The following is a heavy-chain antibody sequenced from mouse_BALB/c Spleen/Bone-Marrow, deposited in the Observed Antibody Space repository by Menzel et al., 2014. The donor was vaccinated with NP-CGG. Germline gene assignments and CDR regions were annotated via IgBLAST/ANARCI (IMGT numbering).Heavy chain of an antibody. CDR3: AARLSHLAMDY. CDR2: INPSNGRT. Sequence: QVQLQQSGAELVKPGASLKLSCKASGYTFTNYWIHWVKQRPGQGLEWIGEINPSNGRTNYNEKFKTKATLTLDKSSSTAYMQLSSLTSEDSAVNYCAARLSHLAMDYWGQGTSVTVSS. V-gene: IGHV1S81*02. CDR1: GYTFTNYW. J-gene: IGHJ4*01. D-gene: IGHD2-2*01.